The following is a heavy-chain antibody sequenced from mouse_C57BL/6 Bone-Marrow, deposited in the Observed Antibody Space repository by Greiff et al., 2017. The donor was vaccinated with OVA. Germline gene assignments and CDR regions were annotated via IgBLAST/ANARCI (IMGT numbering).Heavy chain of an antibody. CDR1: GFTFSSYT. CDR3: ARPYYYGSPWFAY. CDR2: ISGGGGNT. D-gene: IGHD1-1*01. Sequence: EVKVEESGGGLVKPGGSLKLSCAASGFTFSSYTMSWVRQTPEKRLEWVATISGGGGNTYYPDSVKGRFTISRDNAKNTLYLQMSSLRSEDTALYYCARPYYYGSPWFAYWGQGTLVTVSA. V-gene: IGHV5-9*01. J-gene: IGHJ3*01.